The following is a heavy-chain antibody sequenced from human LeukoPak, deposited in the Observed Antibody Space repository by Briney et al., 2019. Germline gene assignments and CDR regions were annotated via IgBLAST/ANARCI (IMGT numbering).Heavy chain of an antibody. V-gene: IGHV3-7*03. Sequence: GGSLRLSCTASGFNFSDFPMTWVRQAPGTGLEWVATINQDGSEKYFLESVRGRFTLSRDNAKNSLYLQMNSLRAEDTAVYYCAKSSAGITWFDPWGQGTLVTVSS. CDR1: GFNFSDFP. CDR3: AKSSAGITWFDP. CDR2: INQDGSEK. J-gene: IGHJ5*02. D-gene: IGHD1-1*01.